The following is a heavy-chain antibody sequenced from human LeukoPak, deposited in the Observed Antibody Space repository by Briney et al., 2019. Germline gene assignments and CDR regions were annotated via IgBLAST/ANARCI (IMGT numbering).Heavy chain of an antibody. CDR1: GGSISSGSYY. CDR3: AREAYDFWSDWFDP. Sequence: SETLSLTCTVSGGSISSGSYYWSWIRRPAGKRLEWIGRIYNSGSTNYNPSLKSRVTISIDTSKNQFSLKLSSVTAADTAVYYCAREAYDFWSDWFDPWGQGMLVTVSS. J-gene: IGHJ5*02. D-gene: IGHD3-3*01. V-gene: IGHV4-61*02. CDR2: IYNSGST.